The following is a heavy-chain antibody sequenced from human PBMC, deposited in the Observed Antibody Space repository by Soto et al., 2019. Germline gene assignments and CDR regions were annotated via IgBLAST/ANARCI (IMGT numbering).Heavy chain of an antibody. J-gene: IGHJ4*02. CDR1: GYTFTSYY. CDR2: INPSGGST. CDR3: ASPPKGSWAIFDY. V-gene: IGHV1-46*03. Sequence: QVQLVQSGAEVKKPGASVKVSCKASGYTFTSYYMHWVRQAPGQGLEWMGIINPSGGSTSYAQKSQGRGTMISDTATSTVYMELSSLRSEDTAVYYCASPPKGSWAIFDYWGQGTLVTVSS. D-gene: IGHD6-13*01.